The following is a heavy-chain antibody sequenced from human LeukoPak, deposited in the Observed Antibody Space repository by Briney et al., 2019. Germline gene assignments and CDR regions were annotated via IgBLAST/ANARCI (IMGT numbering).Heavy chain of an antibody. CDR2: IDPSDSYT. CDR3: ARNRYYSDLRGDYVHY. V-gene: IGHV5-10-1*01. J-gene: IGHJ4*02. Sequence: GESLMIFCQGSGCSISSYWISWVRQMPGKGLEWMGSIDPSDSYTNCSPSFQGHVTISTDKSISTVYLHWSSLRASDTAMYYCARNRYYSDLRGDYVHYWRQGTLVTVSS. D-gene: IGHD3-22*01. CDR1: GCSISSYW.